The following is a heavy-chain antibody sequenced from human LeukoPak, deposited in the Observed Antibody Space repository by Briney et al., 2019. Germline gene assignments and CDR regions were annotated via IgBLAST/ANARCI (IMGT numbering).Heavy chain of an antibody. D-gene: IGHD2-2*01. CDR1: GFTFSSYA. CDR2: ISGSGGST. Sequence: GGSLRLSCAASGFTFSSYAMSWVRQAPGKGLEWVPAISGSGGSTYYADSVKGRFTISRDNSKNTLYLQMNSLRAEDTAVYYCAKIKDIVVVPAPYDYWGQGTLVTVSS. J-gene: IGHJ4*02. CDR3: AKIKDIVVVPAPYDY. V-gene: IGHV3-23*01.